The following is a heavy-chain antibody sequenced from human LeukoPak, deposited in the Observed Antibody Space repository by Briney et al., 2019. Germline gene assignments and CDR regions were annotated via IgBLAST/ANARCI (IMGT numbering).Heavy chain of an antibody. CDR3: ANRPGFYSSSPTDY. V-gene: IGHV3-23*01. D-gene: IGHD6-13*01. J-gene: IGHJ4*02. CDR1: GFTFSSYA. CDR2: ISGSGGST. Sequence: GGSLRLSCAASGFTFSSYAMSWVRQAPGKGLEWVSAISGSGGSTYHADSVKGRFTISRDNSKNTLYLQMNSLRAEDTAVYYCANRPGFYSSSPTDYWGQGTLVTVSS.